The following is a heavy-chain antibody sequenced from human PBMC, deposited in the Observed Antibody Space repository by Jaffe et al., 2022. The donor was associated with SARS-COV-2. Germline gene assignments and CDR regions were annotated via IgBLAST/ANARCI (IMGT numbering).Heavy chain of an antibody. D-gene: IGHD6-19*01. CDR3: ARDAFRPGFPTGSSGWHGIDY. V-gene: IGHV3-21*01. CDR2: ISSSSNHI. J-gene: IGHJ4*02. Sequence: EVQLVESGGGLVRPGGSLRLSCAASGFTFSSYSMSWVRQAPGKGLEWVSSISSSSNHIYYADSVRGRFTISRDNAKNSLYLQMNTLRAEDTAVYYCARDAFRPGFPTGSSGWHGIDYWGQGTLVTVSS. CDR1: GFTFSSYS.